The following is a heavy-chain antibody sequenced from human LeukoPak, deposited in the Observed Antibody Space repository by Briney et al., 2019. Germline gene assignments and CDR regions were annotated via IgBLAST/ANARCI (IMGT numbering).Heavy chain of an antibody. D-gene: IGHD6-13*01. CDR3: AKGWYSSSWYYFDY. CDR2: ISYDGSNK. J-gene: IGHJ4*02. CDR1: GFTFSSYG. Sequence: GGSLRLSCAASGFTFSSYGMHWVRQAPGKGLEWVAVISYDGSNKYYADSVKGRFTISRDNSKNMLYLQMNSLRAEDTAVYYCAKGWYSSSWYYFDYWGQGTLVTVSS. V-gene: IGHV3-30*18.